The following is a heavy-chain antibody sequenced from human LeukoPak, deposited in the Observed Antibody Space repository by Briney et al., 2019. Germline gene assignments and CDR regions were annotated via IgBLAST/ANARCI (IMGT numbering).Heavy chain of an antibody. Sequence: SVKVSCKGSVGTLSSYAISWVRQAPGQGGEWVGGINPMSGTGKYAQKFQDRLTITADKSTSTAYMELSSLRSEDTAVYYCARGVRGYYDSSGYYYDYWGQGTLVTVSS. CDR3: ARGVRGYYDSSGYYYDY. J-gene: IGHJ4*02. CDR2: INPMSGTG. D-gene: IGHD3-22*01. CDR1: VGTLSSYA. V-gene: IGHV1-69*06.